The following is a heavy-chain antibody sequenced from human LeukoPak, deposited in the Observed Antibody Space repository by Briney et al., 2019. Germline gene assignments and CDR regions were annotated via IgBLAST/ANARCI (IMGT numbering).Heavy chain of an antibody. CDR2: ISHDRVVI. Sequence: GGSLRLSCAVSGFTFDNYNMNWVRQAPGKGLEWVSYISHDRVVIYYTDSVKGRSTVSRDNVNNLLYLQMSRLTVDDAAAYYCAREGFSTVTSDYWGQGTLVTVSS. V-gene: IGHV3-48*04. CDR3: AREGFSTVTSDY. D-gene: IGHD4-17*01. J-gene: IGHJ4*02. CDR1: GFTFDNYN.